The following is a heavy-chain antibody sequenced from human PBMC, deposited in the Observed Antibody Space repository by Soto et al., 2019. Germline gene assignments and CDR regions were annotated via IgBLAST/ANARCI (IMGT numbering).Heavy chain of an antibody. CDR2: INPSGTTT. CDR3: AKPQIARHYYYGMEV. J-gene: IGHJ6*02. Sequence: QVQLVQSGAEVKTPGASVKVSCKASGYTFTSFYMHWVRQAPGQGLEWMGIINPSGTTTDYAQKFQGRVTMTRDTSTRTYYMELSSLTSEDTAVYYCAKPQIARHYYYGMEVWGQGTAVTVSS. CDR1: GYTFTSFY. V-gene: IGHV1-46*01.